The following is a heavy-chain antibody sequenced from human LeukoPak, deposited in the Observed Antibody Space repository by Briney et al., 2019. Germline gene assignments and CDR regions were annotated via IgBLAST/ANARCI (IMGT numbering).Heavy chain of an antibody. CDR1: GGSISSSSYY. Sequence: SETLSLTCTVSGGSISSSSYYWGWIRQPPGKGLEWIGSIYYSGSTYYNPSLKSRVTVSVDTSKNQFSLKLSSVTAADTAVYYCARGGNWFDPWGQGTLVTVSS. CDR2: IYYSGST. V-gene: IGHV4-39*01. J-gene: IGHJ5*02. CDR3: ARGGNWFDP.